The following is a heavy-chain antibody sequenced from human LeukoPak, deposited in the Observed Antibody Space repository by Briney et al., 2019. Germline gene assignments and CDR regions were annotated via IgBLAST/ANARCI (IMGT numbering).Heavy chain of an antibody. J-gene: IGHJ6*03. Sequence: PSETLSLTFAVSGGSISSSNWWSWVRQPPGKGLEWIGYIYYSGSTNYNPSLKSRVTISVDTSKNQFSLKLSSVTAADTAVYYCVGDHYYYYMDVWGKGTTVTVSS. V-gene: IGHV4-4*02. CDR1: GGSISSSNW. D-gene: IGHD2-21*01. CDR2: IYYSGST. CDR3: VGDHYYYYMDV.